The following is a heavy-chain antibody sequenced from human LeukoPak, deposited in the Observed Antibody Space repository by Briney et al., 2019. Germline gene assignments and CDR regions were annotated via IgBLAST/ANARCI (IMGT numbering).Heavy chain of an antibody. CDR3: ARAGVFGYCTRDSCHSPLDY. CDR1: GFSISSDYY. CDR2: IYYTGNT. J-gene: IGHJ4*02. D-gene: IGHD2-15*01. Sequence: SETLSLTCTVSGFSISSDYYWGWIRQPPGKGREGIGNIYYTGNTYYNPSLKSRVTISVDTSKNQFSLNLASVTAADTAVYYCARAGVFGYCTRDSCHSPLDYWGQGTLVTVSS. V-gene: IGHV4-38-2*02.